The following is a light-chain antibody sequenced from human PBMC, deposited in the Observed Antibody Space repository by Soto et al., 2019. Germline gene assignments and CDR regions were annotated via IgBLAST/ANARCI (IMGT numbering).Light chain of an antibody. CDR3: QQYCSSPL. CDR2: GAS. V-gene: IGKV3-20*01. J-gene: IGKJ3*01. Sequence: EIVLTQSPGTLSLSPGERATLSCRASQSVSSSYLAWYQQKPGQAPRLLIYGASSRATGIPDRFSGSGSGTDFTLTISRLEPEDFAVYYRQQYCSSPLFGPGTNVDIK. CDR1: QSVSSSY.